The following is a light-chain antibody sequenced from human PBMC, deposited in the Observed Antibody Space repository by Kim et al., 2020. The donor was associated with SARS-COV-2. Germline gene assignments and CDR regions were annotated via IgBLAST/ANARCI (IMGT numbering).Light chain of an antibody. V-gene: IGKV3-15*01. J-gene: IGKJ2*01. Sequence: EIVMTQSPATLSVAPGERATLSCRASQSVGSNLAWYQQKPGQPPRLLIYGASTRATGIPARFSGSGSGTEFTLTLSSLQSEDFAVYYCQQYNNWPPYTFGQGTKLEIK. CDR1: QSVGSN. CDR2: GAS. CDR3: QQYNNWPPYT.